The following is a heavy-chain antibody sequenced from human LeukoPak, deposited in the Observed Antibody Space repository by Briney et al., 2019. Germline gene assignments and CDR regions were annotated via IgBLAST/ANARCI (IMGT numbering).Heavy chain of an antibody. J-gene: IGHJ4*02. CDR3: AREYYYDSSGYYYAFDY. D-gene: IGHD3-22*01. Sequence: GSLRLSCAASGFTFSSYSMNWVRQAPGKGLECVSSISSSSSYIYYADSVKGRFTISRDNAKNSLYLQMNSLRAEDTAVYYCAREYYYDSSGYYYAFDYWGQGTLVTVSS. CDR2: ISSSSSYI. CDR1: GFTFSSYS. V-gene: IGHV3-21*01.